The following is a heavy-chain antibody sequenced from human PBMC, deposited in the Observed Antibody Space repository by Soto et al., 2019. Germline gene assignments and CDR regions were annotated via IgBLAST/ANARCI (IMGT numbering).Heavy chain of an antibody. Sequence: GESLKISCQGSGYSFAGYWITWVRQKPGKGLEWMGRIDPSDSQTYYSPSFRGHVTISVTKSITTVFLQWSSLRASDTTMYYCARQIYDSDTGPNFQYYFDSWGQGTPVTVSS. CDR2: IDPSDSQT. CDR1: GYSFAGYW. J-gene: IGHJ4*02. D-gene: IGHD3-22*01. CDR3: ARQIYDSDTGPNFQYYFDS. V-gene: IGHV5-10-1*01.